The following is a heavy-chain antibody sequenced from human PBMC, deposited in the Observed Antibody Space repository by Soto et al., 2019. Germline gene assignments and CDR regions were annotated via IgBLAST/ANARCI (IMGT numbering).Heavy chain of an antibody. J-gene: IGHJ6*02. D-gene: IGHD3-10*01. V-gene: IGHV3-53*01. Sequence: GGSLRLSCAASGFTVSSNYMSWVRQAPGKGLEWVSVIYSGGSTYYADSVKGRFTISRDNSKNTLYLQMNSLRAEDTAVYYCARDRGNYYGSGMDYYYYGMDVWGQGITVTVSS. CDR1: GFTVSSNY. CDR3: ARDRGNYYGSGMDYYYYGMDV. CDR2: IYSGGST.